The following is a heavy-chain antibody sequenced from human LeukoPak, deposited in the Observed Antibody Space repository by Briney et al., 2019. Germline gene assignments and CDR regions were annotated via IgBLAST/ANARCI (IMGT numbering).Heavy chain of an antibody. V-gene: IGHV5-51*01. CDR2: IYPDDSDA. J-gene: IGHJ4*02. D-gene: IGHD1-26*01. CDR1: GYKFSNYW. CDR3: ARRPTTNFDF. Sequence: GESLKISCKASGYKFSNYWIAWVRQMPGKGLEWMGTIYPDDSDARYSPSFQGQVTLSVDKSVTTAYLQWSSLTASDNAIYYCARRPTTNFDFWGQGTLVTVSS.